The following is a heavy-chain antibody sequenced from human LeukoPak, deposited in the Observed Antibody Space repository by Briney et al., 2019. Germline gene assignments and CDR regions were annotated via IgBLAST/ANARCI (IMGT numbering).Heavy chain of an antibody. J-gene: IGHJ3*02. CDR1: GGTFISYA. CDR3: ARDRGSYPLGYAFDI. V-gene: IGHV1-69*13. D-gene: IGHD1-26*01. Sequence: SVKVSCKASGGTFISYAISWVRQAPGQGLEWMGGIIPIFGTANYAQKFQGRVTITADESTSTAYMELSSLRSEDTAVYYCARDRGSYPLGYAFDIWGQGTMVTVSS. CDR2: IIPIFGTA.